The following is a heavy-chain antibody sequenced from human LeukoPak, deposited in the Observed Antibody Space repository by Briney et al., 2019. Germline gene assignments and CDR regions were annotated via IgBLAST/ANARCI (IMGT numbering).Heavy chain of an antibody. CDR2: IRSKAYGGTT. V-gene: IGHV3-49*03. CDR3: TRDRYYDSSGYYYDGYAFDI. CDR1: GFTFGDYA. D-gene: IGHD3-22*01. Sequence: GGSLRLSCTASGFTFGDYAMSWFRQAPGKGLEWVGFIRSKAYGGTTEYAASVKGRFTISRDDSKSIAYLQMNSLKTEDTAVYYCTRDRYYDSSGYYYDGYAFDIWGQGTMVTVSS. J-gene: IGHJ3*02.